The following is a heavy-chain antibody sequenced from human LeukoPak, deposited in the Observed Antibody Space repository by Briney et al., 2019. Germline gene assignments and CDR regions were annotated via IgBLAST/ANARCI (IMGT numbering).Heavy chain of an antibody. D-gene: IGHD2-21*02. CDR1: GYTFTSYY. CDR2: INPSGGTT. CDR3: ARDVAVVTATQAKAFDI. Sequence: ASVNRSCKASGYTFTSYYIHWVRLAPGQGLEWMGIINPSGGTTSYSHKFQDSVTMTRDTYTSTIYMELSSLRSEETALYYCARDVAVVTATQAKAFDISGEGKMVTVSS. J-gene: IGHJ3*02. V-gene: IGHV1-46*01.